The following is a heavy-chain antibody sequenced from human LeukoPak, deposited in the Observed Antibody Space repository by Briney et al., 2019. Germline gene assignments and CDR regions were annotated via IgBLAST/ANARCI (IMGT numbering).Heavy chain of an antibody. CDR1: EDSFTSYW. D-gene: IGHD6-19*01. V-gene: IGHV5-51*01. CDR2: IYPGDSDT. Sequence: GESLKISCKGSEDSFTSYWIGWVRQMPGKGLEWMGIIYPGDSDTRYSPSFQGQVTISADKSISTAYLQWSSLKASDTAMYYRARLEQWLVQGPLDYWGQGTLVTISS. J-gene: IGHJ4*02. CDR3: ARLEQWLVQGPLDY.